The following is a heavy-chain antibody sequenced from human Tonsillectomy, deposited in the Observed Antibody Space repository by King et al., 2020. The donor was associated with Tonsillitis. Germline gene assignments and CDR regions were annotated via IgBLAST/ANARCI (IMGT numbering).Heavy chain of an antibody. J-gene: IGHJ6*02. Sequence: QLVQSGAEVKKPGASVKVSCKSSGYTFTGYYIHWVRQAPGQGLEWMGWINPKSVGTNYAQKFQGRVTMTRDTSISTAYMELSSLRSDDTAVYYCARDMVEGVVYYYYGMDVWGQGTPVTVYS. CDR3: ARDMVEGVVYYYYGMDV. CDR1: GYTFTGYY. CDR2: INPKSVGT. D-gene: IGHD4/OR15-4a*01. V-gene: IGHV1-2*02.